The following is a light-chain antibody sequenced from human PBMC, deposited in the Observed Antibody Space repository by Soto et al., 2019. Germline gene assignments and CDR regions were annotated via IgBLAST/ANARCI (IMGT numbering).Light chain of an antibody. J-gene: IGKJ1*01. Sequence: DIQLTQSPSTLSAAVGDRVTITCRASKSISTWLAWYQQKPGQAPKILIYKASRLQGGVSPRFRGSGSGTEFTLTISSLQPDDCATYYCQQYDSYLWTFGQGTKVEIK. CDR1: KSISTW. CDR2: KAS. V-gene: IGKV1-5*03. CDR3: QQYDSYLWT.